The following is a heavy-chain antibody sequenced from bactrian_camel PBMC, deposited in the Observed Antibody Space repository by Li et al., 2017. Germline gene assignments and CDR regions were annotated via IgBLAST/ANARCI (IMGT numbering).Heavy chain of an antibody. Sequence: LVESGGASVQAGGSLRLSCVASGDTTSSYHMAWFRQAPGKEREGVAGYYPGSGSTYYADSVKGRFTISPEYGKNTLYLQMDSLKPEDTGMYYCNAECSTKTGDYLTPVMYWGQGTQVTVS. J-gene: IGHJ4*01. CDR2: YYPGSGST. CDR3: NAECSTKTGDYLTPVMY. D-gene: IGHD4*01. CDR1: GDTTSSYH. V-gene: IGHV3S28*01.